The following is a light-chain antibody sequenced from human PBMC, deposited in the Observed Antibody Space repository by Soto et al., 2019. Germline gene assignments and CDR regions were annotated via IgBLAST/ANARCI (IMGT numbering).Light chain of an antibody. CDR1: QTISSY. V-gene: IGKV1-39*01. CDR2: AAS. J-gene: IGKJ5*01. CDR3: QQSYSTPS. Sequence: IQMTQSPSSLSASVGDRVTITCRASQTISSYLNWYQQKPGKAPNLLIYAASSLRSGVPSKFSGSGSGTDFTLTISSLQPEDAATYYCQQSYSTPSFGQGTRLEIK.